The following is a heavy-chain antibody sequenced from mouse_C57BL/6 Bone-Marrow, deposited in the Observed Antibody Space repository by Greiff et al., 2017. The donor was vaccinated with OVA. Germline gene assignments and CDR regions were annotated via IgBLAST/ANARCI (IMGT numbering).Heavy chain of an antibody. Sequence: EVKLMESGAELVRPGASVKLSCTASGFNIKDYYMHWVKQRPEQGLEWIGRIDPEDGDTEYAPKFQGKATMTADTSSNTAYLQLSSLTSEDTAVYYCTTSAFYYGSSYGRFAYWGQGTLVTVSA. J-gene: IGHJ3*01. CDR2: IDPEDGDT. CDR1: GFNIKDYY. D-gene: IGHD1-1*01. CDR3: TTSAFYYGSSYGRFAY. V-gene: IGHV14-1*01.